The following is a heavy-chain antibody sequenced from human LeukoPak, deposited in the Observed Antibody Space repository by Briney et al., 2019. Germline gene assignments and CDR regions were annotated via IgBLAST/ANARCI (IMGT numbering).Heavy chain of an antibody. CDR1: GYTFTSYG. CDR2: ISAYHGNT. J-gene: IGHJ6*03. Sequence: ASVKVSCKASGYTFTSYGISWVRQAPGQGLEWMGWISAYHGNTNYAQKLQGRGTMTTDTSTSTAYIKLRSLRSDDTAVYYCARAPGELLSWYMDVWGKGTTVTVS. D-gene: IGHD1-26*01. V-gene: IGHV1-18*01. CDR3: ARAPGELLSWYMDV.